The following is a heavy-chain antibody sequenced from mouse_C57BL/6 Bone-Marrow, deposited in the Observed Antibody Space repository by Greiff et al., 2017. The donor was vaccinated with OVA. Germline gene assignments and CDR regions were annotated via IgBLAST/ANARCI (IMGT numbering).Heavy chain of an antibody. CDR3: ATLYGSYFDY. V-gene: IGHV5-17*01. J-gene: IGHJ2*01. Sequence: EVMLVESGGGLVKPGGSLKLSCAASGFTFNDYGMHWVRQAPEKGLEWVAYISSGSSTIYYADTVKGRFTISRDNAKNTLFLQMTSLRSEDTAMYYCATLYGSYFDYWGQGTTLTVSS. CDR2: ISSGSSTI. CDR1: GFTFNDYG. D-gene: IGHD1-1*01.